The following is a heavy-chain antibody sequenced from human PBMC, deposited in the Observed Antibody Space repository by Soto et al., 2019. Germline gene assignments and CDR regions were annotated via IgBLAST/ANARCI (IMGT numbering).Heavy chain of an antibody. D-gene: IGHD2-8*02. V-gene: IGHV4-34*01. J-gene: IGHJ4*02. CDR2: INHSGST. CDR1: GGSFSGYY. CDR3: ARDKITGLFDY. Sequence: QVQLQQWGAGLLKPSETLSLTCAVYGGSFSGYYWTWIRQPPGTGLEWIGEINHSGSTNYNPSLMSLVTISVDTSKNQFSLKLTSVTAADAAVYYCARDKITGLFDYWGQGTLVTVSS.